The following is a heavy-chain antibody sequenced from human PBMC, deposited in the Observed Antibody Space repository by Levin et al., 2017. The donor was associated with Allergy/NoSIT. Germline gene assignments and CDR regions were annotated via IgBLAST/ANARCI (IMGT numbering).Heavy chain of an antibody. V-gene: IGHV1-69*10. CDR2: IIPSPGIT. Sequence: KISCKASRGTFSSYTFVWVRLAPGQGLEWMGGIIPSPGITNYAQKFQGRVTITADKSTSTAYMELSSLRSEDTAVYYCAREIEAATYFDFWGQGTLVTVSS. CDR3: AREIEAATYFDF. CDR1: RGTFSSYT. J-gene: IGHJ4*02. D-gene: IGHD2-15*01.